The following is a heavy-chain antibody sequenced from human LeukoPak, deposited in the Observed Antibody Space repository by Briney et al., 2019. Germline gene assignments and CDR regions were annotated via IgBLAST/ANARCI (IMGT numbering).Heavy chain of an antibody. Sequence: HSGGSLRLSCAASGFTFSRYAMHWVRQAPGKGLEWVAVISYDGSNKYYADSVKGRFTISRDNSKNTLYLQMNSLRAEDTAVYYCARDLGMNPPYYYYYMDVWGKGTTVTVSS. J-gene: IGHJ6*03. V-gene: IGHV3-30-3*01. D-gene: IGHD1-26*01. CDR1: GFTFSRYA. CDR2: ISYDGSNK. CDR3: ARDLGMNPPYYYYYMDV.